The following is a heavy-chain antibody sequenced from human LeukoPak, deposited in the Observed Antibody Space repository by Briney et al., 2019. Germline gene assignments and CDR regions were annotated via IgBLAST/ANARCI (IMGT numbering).Heavy chain of an antibody. D-gene: IGHD3-10*01. V-gene: IGHV3-23*01. CDR1: GFTFSSYP. CDR3: AKYYSTSGSSGGRVFDY. Sequence: PGGSLRLSCAASGFTFSSYPMTWVRQPPGKGLEWVSTICSRAGDTHYADSVKGRFTISRENSKKSLYLQMNSLRGEDTAVYYCAKYYSTSGSSGGRVFDYWGQGTLVTVSS. CDR2: ICSRAGDT. J-gene: IGHJ4*02.